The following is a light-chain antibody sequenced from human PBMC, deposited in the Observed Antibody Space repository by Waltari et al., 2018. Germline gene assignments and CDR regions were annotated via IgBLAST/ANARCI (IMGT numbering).Light chain of an antibody. CDR3: MQRIEFPYT. Sequence: DIVMTQTPLSLPVTPGEPASIPCRSSQSLFDSDDGNTYLDWYLQKPGQSPHLLIYTLSSLASGVPDRFSVSGSGTDFTLEITRVEAEDGGIYYCMQRIEFPYTFGQGTKLEIK. CDR2: TLS. V-gene: IGKV2-40*01. CDR1: QSLFDSDDGNTY. J-gene: IGKJ2*01.